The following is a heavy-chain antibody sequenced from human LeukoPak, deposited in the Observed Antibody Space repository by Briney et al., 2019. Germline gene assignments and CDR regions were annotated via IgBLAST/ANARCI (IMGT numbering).Heavy chain of an antibody. CDR2: IDHSGST. J-gene: IGHJ6*03. V-gene: IGHV4-34*01. CDR3: ARGQRRRYYYYYYMDV. Sequence: GSLRLSCAASGFTFSSYWMSWVRQAPGKGLVWIGEIDHSGSTNYNPSLKSRVSISVDTSKNQFSLKLSSVTAADTAVYYCARGQRRRYYYYYYMDVWGKGTTVTVSS. CDR1: GFTFSSYW.